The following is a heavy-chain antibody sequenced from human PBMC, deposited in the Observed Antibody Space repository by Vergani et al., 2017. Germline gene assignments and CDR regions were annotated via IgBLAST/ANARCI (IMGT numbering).Heavy chain of an antibody. CDR2: INLSGST. J-gene: IGHJ6*02. V-gene: IGHV4-34*01. CDR3: ARGRYCSRTNCPSLLGDYGMDV. Sequence: QVQLQQWGAGLLKPSETLYLTCAVYGGPFSGYYWTWIRQPPVKGLEWIGEINLSGSTNYNPSLKSRVTISVDMSKNQFSLRVSSVTAADTAVYYCARGRYCSRTNCPSLLGDYGMDVWGQGTTVTVSS. D-gene: IGHD2-2*01. CDR1: GGPFSGYY.